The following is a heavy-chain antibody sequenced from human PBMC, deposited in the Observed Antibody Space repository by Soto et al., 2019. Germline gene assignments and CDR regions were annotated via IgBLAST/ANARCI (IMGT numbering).Heavy chain of an antibody. D-gene: IGHD4-17*01. J-gene: IGHJ5*02. CDR3: ARDRGVTTGVAWFDP. Sequence: QVQLQESGPGLVEPSGTLSLTCAVSGGSIISSNWWSWVRQPPGKGLEWIGEIYYSGSVNYNPSLQSRVTVSLDKTKNHSSLKLNSVTAADTAVYYGARDRGVTTGVAWFDPWGQGTLVTVSS. CDR2: IYYSGSV. V-gene: IGHV4-4*02. CDR1: GGSIISSNW.